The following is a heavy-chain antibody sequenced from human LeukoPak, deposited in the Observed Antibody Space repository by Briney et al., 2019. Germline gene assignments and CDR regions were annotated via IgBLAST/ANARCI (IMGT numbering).Heavy chain of an antibody. CDR2: IIPILGIA. J-gene: IGHJ4*02. D-gene: IGHD5-18*01. V-gene: IGHV1-69*04. CDR1: GGTFSSYA. Sequence: SVKVSCKASGGTFSSYAISWVRQAPGQGLEWMGRIIPILGIANYAQKFQGRVTITADKSTSTAYMELSSLRSEDTAVYYCARGVRGYSYGLDYWGQGTLVIVSS. CDR3: ARGVRGYSYGLDY.